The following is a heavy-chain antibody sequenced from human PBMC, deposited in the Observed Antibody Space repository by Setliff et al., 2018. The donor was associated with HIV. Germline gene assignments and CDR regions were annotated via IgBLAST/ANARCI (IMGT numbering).Heavy chain of an antibody. V-gene: IGHV4-59*11. CDR3: ARGLPRRHSFIAAAGGFYYYGMDV. J-gene: IGHJ6*02. D-gene: IGHD6-13*01. Sequence: SETLSLTCTVSGDSISSQFWSWIRQSPGKRLEWIGNFYYSGSTNYNPSLRSRATISVDTTKNQFSLKLNSVTAADTAVYYCARGLPRRHSFIAAAGGFYYYGMDVWGQGTTVTVSS. CDR2: FYYSGST. CDR1: GDSISSQF.